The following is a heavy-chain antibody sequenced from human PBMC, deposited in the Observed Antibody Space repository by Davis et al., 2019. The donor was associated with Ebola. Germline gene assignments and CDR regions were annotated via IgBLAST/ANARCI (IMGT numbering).Heavy chain of an antibody. V-gene: IGHV4-59*01. CDR3: ARTPQYTSYGSYFDY. J-gene: IGHJ4*02. D-gene: IGHD1-26*01. CDR1: GDSMSSYY. Sequence: SETLSLTCTVSGDSMSSYYWSWIRQPPGKGLEWIGYIYYSGSTNYNPSLKSRVTISGDTSKNQFSLNVNSVTAADTAMYYCARTPQYTSYGSYFDYWGQGALVTVSS. CDR2: IYYSGST.